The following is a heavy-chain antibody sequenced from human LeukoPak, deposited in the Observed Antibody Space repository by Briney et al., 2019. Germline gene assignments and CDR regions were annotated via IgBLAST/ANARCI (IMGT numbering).Heavy chain of an antibody. CDR2: ISSDGNNE. V-gene: IGHV3-30*18. D-gene: IGHD3-10*01. J-gene: IGHJ4*02. CDR1: GLTVSSYA. Sequence: PGESLRLSCGASGLTVSSYAMSWVRQAPGKGLEWVALISSDGNNEYYADSVKGRFTISRDNSKNTLFLQMNSLRAEDTAVYYCAKDLSGRKGSFDYWGQGTLVTVSS. CDR3: AKDLSGRKGSFDY.